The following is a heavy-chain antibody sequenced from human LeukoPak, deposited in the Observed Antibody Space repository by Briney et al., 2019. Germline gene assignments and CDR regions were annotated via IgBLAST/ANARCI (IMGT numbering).Heavy chain of an antibody. CDR1: GFTFDDYA. V-gene: IGHV3-9*01. D-gene: IGHD6-13*01. Sequence: PGGSLRLSCAASGFTFDDYAMHWVRQAPGKGLEWVSGISWNSGSIGYADSVKGRFTISRDNAKNSLYLQMNSLRAEDTALYYCAKVGRRYSSSWGPHGHGSPFDYWGQGTLVTVSS. J-gene: IGHJ4*02. CDR2: ISWNSGSI. CDR3: AKVGRRYSSSWGPHGHGSPFDY.